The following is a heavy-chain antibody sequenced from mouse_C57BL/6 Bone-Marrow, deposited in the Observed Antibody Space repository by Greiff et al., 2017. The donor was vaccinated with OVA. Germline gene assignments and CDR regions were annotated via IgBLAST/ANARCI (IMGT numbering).Heavy chain of an antibody. D-gene: IGHD2-5*01. CDR2: ISNGGGST. J-gene: IGHJ4*01. V-gene: IGHV5-12*01. Sequence: VQLKESGGGLVQPGGSLKLSCAASGFTFSDYYMYWVRQTPEKRLEWVAYISNGGGSTYYPDTVKGRFTISRDNAKNTLYLQMSRLKSEDTAMYYGARQKTIVTTGAMDYWGQGTSVTVSS. CDR1: GFTFSDYY. CDR3: ARQKTIVTTGAMDY.